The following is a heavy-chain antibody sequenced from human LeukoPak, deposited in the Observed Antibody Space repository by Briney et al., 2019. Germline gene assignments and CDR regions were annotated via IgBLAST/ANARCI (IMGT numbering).Heavy chain of an antibody. CDR2: ISSSGHTM. J-gene: IGHJ4*02. CDR1: GFTFSDYY. Sequence: GGSLRLSCAASGFTFSDYYMSWIRQAPGKGLEWVSYISSSGHTMYYADSVKGRFTISRDSAKNSLFLQMNSLRAEDTAVYYCARDSRSHCSSTACYGPYFDYWGQGTLVTVSS. D-gene: IGHD2-2*01. V-gene: IGHV3-11*04. CDR3: ARDSRSHCSSTACYGPYFDY.